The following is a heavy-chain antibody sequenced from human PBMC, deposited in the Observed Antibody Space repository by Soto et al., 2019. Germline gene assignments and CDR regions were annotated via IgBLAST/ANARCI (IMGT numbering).Heavy chain of an antibody. V-gene: IGHV4-34*01. CDR3: ARGWTTVTSSAFDI. D-gene: IGHD4-17*01. Sequence: SETLSLTCAVYGGSFSGYYWSWIRQPPGKGLEWIGEINHSGSTNYNPSLKSRVTISVDTSKNQFSLKLSSVTAADTAVYYCARGWTTVTSSAFDIWGQGTMVT. CDR1: GGSFSGYY. CDR2: INHSGST. J-gene: IGHJ3*02.